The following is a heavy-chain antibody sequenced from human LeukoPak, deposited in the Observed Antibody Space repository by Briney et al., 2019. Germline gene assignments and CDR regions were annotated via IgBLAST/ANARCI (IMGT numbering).Heavy chain of an antibody. Sequence: GGSLRLSCAASGFTVSSNYMSWVRQAPGKGLEWVSVIYSGGRTYYADSVKGRFTISRDNSKNTLYLQMNSLRAEDTAVYYCARNDIAAGGTTDLWGQGTLVTVSS. CDR2: IYSGGRT. D-gene: IGHD6-13*01. CDR3: ARNDIAAGGTTDL. V-gene: IGHV3-53*01. J-gene: IGHJ5*02. CDR1: GFTVSSNY.